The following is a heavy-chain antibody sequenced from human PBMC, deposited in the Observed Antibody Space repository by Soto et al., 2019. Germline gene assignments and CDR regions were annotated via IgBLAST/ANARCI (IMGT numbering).Heavy chain of an antibody. V-gene: IGHV1-69*06. CDR3: ARGVYGSGNYYTGPSAFDI. J-gene: IGHJ3*02. Sequence: QVQLEQSGAEVKKPGSSVKVSCKASGGTLSDHGVAWLRQAPGQGLEWMGGTIPVFNTAKYAQKFQGRVTVTADKFSNRDYMELSSLISEYTAFYFCARGVYGSGNYYTGPSAFDIWGQGTMVIVSS. D-gene: IGHD3-10*01. CDR1: GGTLSDHG. CDR2: TIPVFNTA.